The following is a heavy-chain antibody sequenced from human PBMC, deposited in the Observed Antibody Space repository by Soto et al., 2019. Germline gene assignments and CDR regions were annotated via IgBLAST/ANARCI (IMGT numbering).Heavy chain of an antibody. CDR1: GGTFSTSA. Sequence: QVQVVQSGAEVNKPGSSVKVSCKTSGGTFSTSAISSVRQAPGQGLEWMGGIMPIFRTADYAQRFQGRVTITADESASTDYLELRSLTSEDTAIYYCARDKDRAQLGGNYYYIMDVWGQGTTVTVTS. V-gene: IGHV1-69*12. D-gene: IGHD3-3*02. CDR2: IMPIFRTA. J-gene: IGHJ6*02. CDR3: ARDKDRAQLGGNYYYIMDV.